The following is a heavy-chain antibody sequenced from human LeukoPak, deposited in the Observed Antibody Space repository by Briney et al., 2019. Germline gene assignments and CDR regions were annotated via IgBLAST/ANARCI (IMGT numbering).Heavy chain of an antibody. V-gene: IGHV3-23*01. CDR3: AKDRNSVGSSYNY. D-gene: IGHD6-6*01. J-gene: IGHJ4*02. CDR1: GFTSGIYA. Sequence: GGSLRLSCAASGFTSGIYAMSWVRQAPGKGLEWVSGISGSGDSTYYADSVKGRFTISRDNSKNTLYLQMNGLSAEDTAVYYCAKDRNSVGSSYNYWGQGTLVTVSS. CDR2: ISGSGDST.